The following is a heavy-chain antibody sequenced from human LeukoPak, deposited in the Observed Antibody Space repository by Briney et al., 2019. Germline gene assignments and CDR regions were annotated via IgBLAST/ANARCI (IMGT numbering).Heavy chain of an antibody. Sequence: GGSLRLPCVVSGITFEDYAMHWVRQVPGKGLEWVSLISGDASGTYYADSVKGRFTISRDNSKNSLYLQMNSLRSEDAALYYCVKGDDYGDYWGQGTLVTVSS. V-gene: IGHV3-43*02. J-gene: IGHJ4*02. CDR2: ISGDASGT. CDR1: GITFEDYA. CDR3: VKGDDYGDY.